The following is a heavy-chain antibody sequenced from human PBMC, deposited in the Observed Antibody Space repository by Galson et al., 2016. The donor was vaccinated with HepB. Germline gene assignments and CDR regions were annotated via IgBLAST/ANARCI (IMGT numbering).Heavy chain of an antibody. J-gene: IGHJ4*02. Sequence: QSGAEVKKSGESLKISCQLSGDNIYNNWIGLVRQVPGKGLEWMAIIYLRDSDTRYSPSFEGQVTISVDKSITTAYLQWNSLKASDSATYYCARGSYYYDNSGYYYTLADHWGQGTLVTVSS. CDR2: IYLRDSDT. D-gene: IGHD3-22*01. CDR3: ARGSYYYDNSGYYYTLADH. CDR1: GDNIYNNW. V-gene: IGHV5-51*03.